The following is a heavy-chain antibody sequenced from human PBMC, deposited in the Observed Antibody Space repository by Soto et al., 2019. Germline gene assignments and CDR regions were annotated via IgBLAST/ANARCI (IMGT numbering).Heavy chain of an antibody. D-gene: IGHD6-19*01. CDR3: DKFPVQVAGADY. V-gene: IGHV3-23*01. J-gene: IGHJ4*02. Sequence: GGSLRLSCAASGFTFSSYAMSWVRQAPGKGLEWVSAISGSGITIYYADSVKGRFTISRDNSKNTLYLQMDSLRAEDTAVYYCDKFPVQVAGADYWGQGIQVTVSS. CDR1: GFTFSSYA. CDR2: ISGSGITI.